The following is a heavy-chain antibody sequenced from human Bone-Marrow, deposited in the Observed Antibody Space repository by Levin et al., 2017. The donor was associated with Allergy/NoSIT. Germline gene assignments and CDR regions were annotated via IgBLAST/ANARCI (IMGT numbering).Heavy chain of an antibody. V-gene: IGHV3-30*18. D-gene: IGHD1-26*01. CDR2: ISYDGSNK. CDR3: AKSYGSHYFDS. J-gene: IGHJ4*02. CDR1: GFTFTAYG. Sequence: PGGSLRLSCAASGFTFTAYGMHWVRQAPGKGLEWVAMISYDGSNKYYTDSVKGRFIISRDKYKKTVNLEMNSLRGEDTAVYYCAKSYGSHYFDSWGQGTPVTVSS.